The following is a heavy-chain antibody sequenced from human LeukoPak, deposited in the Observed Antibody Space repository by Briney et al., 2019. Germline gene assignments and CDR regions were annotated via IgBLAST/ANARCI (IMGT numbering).Heavy chain of an antibody. D-gene: IGHD2-8*01. J-gene: IGHJ4*02. CDR2: INPNSGGT. CDR1: GYTFTGYY. CDR3: ARAGDIVLMVYAEYYFDY. V-gene: IGHV1-2*02. Sequence: GASVTVSCKASGYTFTGYYMHWVRQAPGQGLEWMGWINPNSGGTNYAQKFQGRVTMTRDTSISTAYMELSRLRSDDTAVYYCARAGDIVLMVYAEYYFDYWGQGTLVTVSS.